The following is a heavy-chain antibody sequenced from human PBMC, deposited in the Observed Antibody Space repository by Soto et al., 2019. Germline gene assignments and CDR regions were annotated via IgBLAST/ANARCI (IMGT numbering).Heavy chain of an antibody. CDR3: ARGGDVNYYHGMDV. V-gene: IGHV1-18*01. J-gene: IGHJ6*02. Sequence: QVQLVQSGGEVKKPGASVKLSCTASGYTFTSYGISWVRQAPGQGLEWMGWISAYNGKTNYAQHVQGRVTMTTDTSKRTAYMDLRSLRSDDTAVYYCARGGDVNYYHGMDVWGQGTTVTVSS. CDR2: ISAYNGKT. CDR1: GYTFTSYG.